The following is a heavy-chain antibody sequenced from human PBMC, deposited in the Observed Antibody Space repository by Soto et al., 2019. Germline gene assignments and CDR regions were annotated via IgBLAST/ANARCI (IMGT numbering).Heavy chain of an antibody. Sequence: GASVKVSCKASGGTFSSYTISWVRQAPGQGLEWMGRIIPILGIANYAQKFQGRVTITADKSTSTAYMELSSLRSEDTAVYYCAILHSSRWPHMDYWGQGTLVTVSS. CDR3: AILHSSRWPHMDY. D-gene: IGHD6-19*01. CDR2: IIPILGIA. V-gene: IGHV1-69*02. J-gene: IGHJ4*02. CDR1: GGTFSSYT.